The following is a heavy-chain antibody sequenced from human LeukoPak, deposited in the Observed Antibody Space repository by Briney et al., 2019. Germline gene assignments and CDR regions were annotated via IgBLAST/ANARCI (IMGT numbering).Heavy chain of an antibody. CDR3: ARWEGSY. CDR1: GFTVSNNF. CDR2: IYSGGTT. Sequence: GGSLRLSCAASGFTVSNNFLIWVRQAPGKELEWVSVIYSGGTTYYTDSVKGRFTVSRDNSKNTLYLQMNSLRAEDTAVYYCARWEGSYWGQGTLVTVSS. D-gene: IGHD1-26*01. J-gene: IGHJ4*02. V-gene: IGHV3-66*01.